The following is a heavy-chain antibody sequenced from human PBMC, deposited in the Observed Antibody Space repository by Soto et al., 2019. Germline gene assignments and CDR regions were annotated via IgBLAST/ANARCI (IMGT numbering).Heavy chain of an antibody. Sequence: GASVKVSCKASGYTFTSYGISWVRQAPGQGLEWMGWISAYNGNTNYAQKLQGRVTMTTDTSTSTAYMELRRLRSDDTAVYYCARQLAYSSNYYYYGMDVWGQGTTVTVSS. V-gene: IGHV1-18*01. CDR3: ARQLAYSSNYYYYGMDV. J-gene: IGHJ6*02. D-gene: IGHD6-13*01. CDR1: GYTFTSYG. CDR2: ISAYNGNT.